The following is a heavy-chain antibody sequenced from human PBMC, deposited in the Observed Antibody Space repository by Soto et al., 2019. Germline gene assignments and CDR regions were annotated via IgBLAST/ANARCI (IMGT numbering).Heavy chain of an antibody. D-gene: IGHD2-15*01. CDR3: ARDLSVVVAATMYNWFDP. V-gene: IGHV3-30-3*01. Sequence: GGSLRLSCAASGFTFSSYAMHWVRQAPGKGLEWVAVISYDGSNKYYADSVKGRFTISRDNSKNTLYLQMNSLRAEDTAVYYCARDLSVVVAATMYNWFDPWGQGTLVTVSS. CDR1: GFTFSSYA. J-gene: IGHJ5*02. CDR2: ISYDGSNK.